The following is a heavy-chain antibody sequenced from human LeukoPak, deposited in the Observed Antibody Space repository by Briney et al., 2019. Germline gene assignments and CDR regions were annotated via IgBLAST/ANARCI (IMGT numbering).Heavy chain of an antibody. CDR2: IYYSGST. D-gene: IGHD6-19*01. V-gene: IGHV4-61*08. Sequence: PSETLSLTCTVSGGSISSGGYYWSWIRQPPGKGLEWIGYIYYSGSTNYNPSLKSRVTISVDTSKNQFSLKLSSVTAADTAVYYCARDRDSSGLFDYWGQGTLVTVSS. J-gene: IGHJ4*02. CDR3: ARDRDSSGLFDY. CDR1: GGSISSGGYY.